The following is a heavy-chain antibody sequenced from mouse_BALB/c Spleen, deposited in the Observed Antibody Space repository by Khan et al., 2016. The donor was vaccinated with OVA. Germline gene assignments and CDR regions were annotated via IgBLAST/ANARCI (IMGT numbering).Heavy chain of an antibody. D-gene: IGHD2-1*01. CDR3: ARSNYGTFAY. CDR2: ISSGGDHT. J-gene: IGHJ3*01. V-gene: IGHV5-9*03. Sequence: EVELVESGGGLVKPGGSLKLSCAASGFTFSSFTMSWVRQTPEKRLEWVASISSGGDHTYYPDSVKGRFTLSRDNAKNNLYMQMSSLRSEDTALYYCARSNYGTFAYWGQGTLVTVSA. CDR1: GFTFSSFT.